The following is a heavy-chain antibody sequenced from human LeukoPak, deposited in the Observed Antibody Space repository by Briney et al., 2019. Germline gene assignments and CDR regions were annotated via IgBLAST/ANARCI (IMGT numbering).Heavy chain of an antibody. CDR2: IYSCGST. CDR1: GFTVSSNY. CDR3: AAVAGYYYYMDV. J-gene: IGHJ6*03. V-gene: IGHV3-66*03. Sequence: GGSLRLSCAASGFTVSSNYMSWVRQAPGKGLEWVSVIYSCGSTYYADSVKGRFTISRDNSKNTLYLQMNSLRAEDTAVYYCAAVAGYYYYMDVWGKGTTVTISS. D-gene: IGHD4-23*01.